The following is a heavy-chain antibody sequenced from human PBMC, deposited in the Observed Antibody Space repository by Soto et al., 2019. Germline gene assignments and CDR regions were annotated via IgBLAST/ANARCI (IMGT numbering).Heavy chain of an antibody. V-gene: IGHV1-8*01. CDR2: MNPNSGNT. CDR3: ARERSAAGTRWFGP. J-gene: IGHJ5*02. Sequence: QVQLVQSGAEVKKPGASVKVSCKASGYTFTSYDINWVRQATRQGLEWMGWMNPNSGNTGYAQKFQGRVTMTRNTSIRTGYMDLSRLRSEDTAVYYCARERSAAGTRWFGPWGQGTLVTVSS. CDR1: GYTFTSYD. D-gene: IGHD6-13*01.